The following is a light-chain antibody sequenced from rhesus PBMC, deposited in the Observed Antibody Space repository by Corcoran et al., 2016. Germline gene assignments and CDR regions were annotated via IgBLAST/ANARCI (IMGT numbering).Light chain of an antibody. CDR3: QPGYSTPLT. CDR2: YAN. V-gene: IGKV1-32*03. Sequence: DIQMSQSPSSLSASVGDRVTITCRASQGISSYLNWYQQKPGKAPKLLIYYANSLASGVPSMFSGSGSGTAYTLPISSLQPEDFATYYCQPGYSTPLTFGGGTKVEIK. J-gene: IGKJ4*01. CDR1: QGISSY.